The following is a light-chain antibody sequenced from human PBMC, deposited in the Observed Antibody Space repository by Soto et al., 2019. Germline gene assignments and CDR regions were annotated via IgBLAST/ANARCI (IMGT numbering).Light chain of an antibody. V-gene: IGKV3-20*01. CDR1: QTTSPKY. CDR2: GAS. J-gene: IGKJ5*01. Sequence: EIELTQSPGPLSLSPGESATLSCRVSQTTSPKYVAWYQQRRGLAPRLLVYGASKRAAGIPDRFRGSGSGSEFSLTISGLEPEDFAVYFCQHFGSSPPVIFGQGTRLDVK. CDR3: QHFGSSPPVI.